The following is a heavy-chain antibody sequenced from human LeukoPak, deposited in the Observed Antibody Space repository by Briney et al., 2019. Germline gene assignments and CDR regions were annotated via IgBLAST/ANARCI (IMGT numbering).Heavy chain of an antibody. Sequence: SETLSLTCAVYGGSFSGYYWSWIRQPPGKGLEWIGEINHRGSTNYNPSLKSRVTISVDTSKNQFSLELSSVTAADTAVYYCARRSGGYCSGGSCYGYYYGMDVWGQGTTVTVSS. CDR3: ARRSGGYCSGGSCYGYYYGMDV. D-gene: IGHD2-15*01. V-gene: IGHV4-34*01. J-gene: IGHJ6*02. CDR2: INHRGST. CDR1: GGSFSGYY.